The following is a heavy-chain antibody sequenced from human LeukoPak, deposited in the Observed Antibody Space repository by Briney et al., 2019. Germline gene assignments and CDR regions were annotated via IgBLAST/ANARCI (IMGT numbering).Heavy chain of an antibody. CDR3: AGGLWYGEFDYYYYYMDV. CDR2: IIPIFGTA. Sequence: ASVNVSCKASGGTFSSYAISWVRQAPGQGLEWMGGIIPIFGTANYAQNFQGRVTITADESTSTTYMELSSLRSVYTALYYWAGGLWYGEFDYYYYYMDVWGKGTTVTVSS. V-gene: IGHV1-69*13. CDR1: GGTFSSYA. D-gene: IGHD3-10*01. J-gene: IGHJ6*03.